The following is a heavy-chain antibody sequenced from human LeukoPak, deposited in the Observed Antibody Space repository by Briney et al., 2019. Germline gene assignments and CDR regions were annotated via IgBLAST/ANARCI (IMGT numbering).Heavy chain of an antibody. J-gene: IGHJ6*02. CDR1: GFTFSSYA. V-gene: IGHV3-23*01. CDR3: TTPEPHSRDPRGMDV. Sequence: GGSLRLSCAASGFTFSSYAMSWVRQAPGKGLEWVSAISGSGGSTYYADSVKGRFTISRDNSKNTLYLQMNSLKTEDTAVYYCTTPEPHSRDPRGMDVWGQGTTVTVSS. D-gene: IGHD1-14*01. CDR2: ISGSGGST.